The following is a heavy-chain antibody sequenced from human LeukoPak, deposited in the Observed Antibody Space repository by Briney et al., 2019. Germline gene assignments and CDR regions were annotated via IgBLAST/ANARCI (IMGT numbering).Heavy chain of an antibody. CDR1: GFTFSTYA. V-gene: IGHV3-23*01. Sequence: GGSLRLSCAASGFTFSTYAMSWVRQAPGKGLEWVSTISGSGTTTHYADSVKGRFSISRDNSKNTLYLQMNSLRAEDTAVYYCAKSAYYDASGYYREYYFDYWAREPWSPSPQ. CDR3: AKSAYYDASGYYREYYFDY. D-gene: IGHD3-22*01. J-gene: IGHJ4*02. CDR2: ISGSGTTT.